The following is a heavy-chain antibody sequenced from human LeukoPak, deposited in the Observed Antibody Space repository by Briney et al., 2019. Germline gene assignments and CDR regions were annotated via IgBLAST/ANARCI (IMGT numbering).Heavy chain of an antibody. CDR1: GYTFTSYD. CDR3: AKLATSDTGETY. J-gene: IGHJ4*02. V-gene: IGHV1-8*01. CDR2: MSPNSGNT. Sequence: ASVKVSCKASGYTFTSYDINWVRQATGQGLEWMGWMSPNSGNTGYAQKFQGRVTMTSDTSISTAYMELNSLRSEDTAIYYCAKLATSDTGETYWGQGTLVTVSS. D-gene: IGHD3-16*01.